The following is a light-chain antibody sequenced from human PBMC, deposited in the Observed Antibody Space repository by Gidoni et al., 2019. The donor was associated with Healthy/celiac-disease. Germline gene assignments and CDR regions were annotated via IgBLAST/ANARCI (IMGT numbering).Light chain of an antibody. CDR3: QQYNNWPPWGT. CDR1: QSVSSN. Sequence: EIVMTQSPATLSVSPGERATLSCRASQSVSSNLAWYQQKPGQAPRRLIYGASTRATGIPARFSGSGSGTEFTLTISSLQSEDFAVYYCQQYNNWPPWGTFGQGTKLEIK. V-gene: IGKV3-15*01. J-gene: IGKJ2*01. CDR2: GAS.